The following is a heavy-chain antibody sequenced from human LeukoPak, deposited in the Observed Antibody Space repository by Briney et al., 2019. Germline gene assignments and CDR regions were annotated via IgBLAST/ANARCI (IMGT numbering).Heavy chain of an antibody. CDR1: GYTFTTYV. CDR2: ITAYNGNT. J-gene: IGHJ4*02. Sequence: ASVKVSCKASGYTFTTYVISWVRQAPGQGLEWMGWITAYNGNTHYAQKLQGRVTLTTDTSTSTAYMELRSLRSDDTAVYYCARSLALGSESSGYYYLPDYWGQGTLVTVSS. V-gene: IGHV1-18*01. CDR3: ARSLALGSESSGYYYLPDY. D-gene: IGHD3-22*01.